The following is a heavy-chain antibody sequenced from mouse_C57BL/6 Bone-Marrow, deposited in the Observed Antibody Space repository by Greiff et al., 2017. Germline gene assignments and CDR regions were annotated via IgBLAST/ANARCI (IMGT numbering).Heavy chain of an antibody. J-gene: IGHJ4*01. CDR2: IDPSDSYT. D-gene: IGHD1-1*01. Sequence: VQLQQPGAELVKPGASVKLSCKASGYTFTSYWMQWVKQRPGQGLEWIGEIDPSDSYTNYNQKFKGKATLTVDTSSSTAYMQLSSLTSEDSAVYYCARNGSSYYAMDYWGQGTSVTFSS. CDR3: ARNGSSYYAMDY. CDR1: GYTFTSYW. V-gene: IGHV1-50*01.